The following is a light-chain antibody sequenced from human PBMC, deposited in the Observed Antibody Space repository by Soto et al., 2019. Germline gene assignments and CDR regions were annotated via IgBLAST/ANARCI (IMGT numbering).Light chain of an antibody. Sequence: DIQMTQSPSTLSASVGDRDTITCRASQSISSWLAWYQQKPGKAPKLLIYKASSLESGVPSRLSGSGSGTEFTLTISSLQPDDFATYYCQQYNSYSTFGQGTKVDIK. V-gene: IGKV1-5*03. CDR3: QQYNSYST. CDR2: KAS. J-gene: IGKJ1*01. CDR1: QSISSW.